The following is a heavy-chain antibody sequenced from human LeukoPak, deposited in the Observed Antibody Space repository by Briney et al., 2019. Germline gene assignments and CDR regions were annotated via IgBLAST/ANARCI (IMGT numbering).Heavy chain of an antibody. J-gene: IGHJ4*02. CDR1: GYTVTNYY. CDR2: INPSTNGW. CDR3: ARSGMWFSTND. Sequence: AASVKVSCKAPGYTVTNYYMHWVRQAPGQGLEWMGMINPSTNGWTYAQKFQGRVTVTSDTSTSTVYMELSSLRSEDTAVYYCARSGMWFSTNDWGQGTPITVSS. V-gene: IGHV1-46*01. D-gene: IGHD2-21*01.